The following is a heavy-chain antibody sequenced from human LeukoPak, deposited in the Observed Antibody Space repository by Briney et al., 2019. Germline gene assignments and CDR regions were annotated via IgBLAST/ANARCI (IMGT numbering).Heavy chain of an antibody. CDR2: IVVGSGNT. V-gene: IGHV1-58*01. D-gene: IGHD2-2*01. CDR1: GFTFTSSA. Sequence: GASVKVSYTASGFTFTSSAVQWVRQARGQRLEWIGWIVVGSGNTNYAQKFQERVTITRDMSTSTAYMELSSLRSEDTAVYYCAAPAAIPYYYGMDVWGQGTTVTVSS. CDR3: AAPAAIPYYYGMDV. J-gene: IGHJ6*02.